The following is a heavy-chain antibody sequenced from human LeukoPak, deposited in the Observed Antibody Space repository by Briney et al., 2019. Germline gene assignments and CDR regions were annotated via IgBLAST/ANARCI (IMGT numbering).Heavy chain of an antibody. CDR3: AKDRVSVYYYDSSGYYYFDY. Sequence: GGSLRLSCAASGFTFSSYAMSWVRQAPGKGLEWVSAISGSGGSTYYADSVKGRFTISRDNSKNTLYLQMNSLRAEDTAVYYCAKDRVSVYYYDSSGYYYFDYWGQGTLVTVSS. D-gene: IGHD3-22*01. CDR2: ISGSGGST. V-gene: IGHV3-23*01. J-gene: IGHJ4*02. CDR1: GFTFSSYA.